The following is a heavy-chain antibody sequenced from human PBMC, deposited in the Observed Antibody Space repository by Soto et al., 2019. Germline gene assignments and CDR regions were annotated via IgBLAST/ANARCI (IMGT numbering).Heavy chain of an antibody. J-gene: IGHJ4*01. CDR3: VRDRDLYRDMVHADL. D-gene: IGHD1-26*01. V-gene: IGHV3-74*01. Sequence: GGSLRLSCVASGFTFSNYYMHWVRQGPGKGLVWVSRINSDESSTSYADSVKGRFTISADNAENSVFLQMNSLRDEDTAVYFCVRDRDLYRDMVHADLWGQGTLVTVSS. CDR2: INSDESST. CDR1: GFTFSNYY.